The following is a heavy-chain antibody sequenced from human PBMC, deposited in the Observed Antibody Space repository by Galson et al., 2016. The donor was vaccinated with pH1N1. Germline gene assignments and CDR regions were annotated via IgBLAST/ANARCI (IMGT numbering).Heavy chain of an antibody. V-gene: IGHV3-20*04. CDR3: ARDGTSSGSFYVFDS. CDR2: INWNGAST. J-gene: IGHJ4*02. Sequence: SLRLSCAASGFTFDDYGMSWVRQAPGKGLEWVSLINWNGASTSYADSVKGRFTISRDNAKNSLYLQMRSLRAEDTAFYYCARDGTSSGSFYVFDSWGQGTLVTVSS. D-gene: IGHD1-26*01. CDR1: GFTFDDYG.